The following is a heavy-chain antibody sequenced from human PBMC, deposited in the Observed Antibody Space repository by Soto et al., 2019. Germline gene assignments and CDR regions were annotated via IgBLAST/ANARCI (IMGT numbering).Heavy chain of an antibody. CDR2: IWYDGSNK. CDR3: ARDRGYCSSTSCYLDY. Sequence: GSLRLSCAASGFTFSSYGMHWVRQAPGKGLEWVAVIWYDGSNKYYADSVKGRFTISRDNSKNTLYLQMNSLRAEDTAVYYCARDRGYCSSTSCYLDYWGQGTLVTVSS. D-gene: IGHD2-2*01. V-gene: IGHV3-33*01. J-gene: IGHJ4*02. CDR1: GFTFSSYG.